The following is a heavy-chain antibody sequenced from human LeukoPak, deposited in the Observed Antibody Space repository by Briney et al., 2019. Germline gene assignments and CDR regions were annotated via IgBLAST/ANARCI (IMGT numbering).Heavy chain of an antibody. V-gene: IGHV3-23*01. J-gene: IGHJ4*02. D-gene: IGHD2-2*01. CDR2: ISGSYGTT. Sequence: GGSLRLSCAASGFTFSSYAMSWLRQAPGKGLGWVSSISGSYGTTYYADSVKGRFTISRDNSKNTLYLQMNSLRAEDTALYYCAKGNIAELPAAPYYWGQGTLVTVSS. CDR3: AKGNIAELPAAPYY. CDR1: GFTFSSYA.